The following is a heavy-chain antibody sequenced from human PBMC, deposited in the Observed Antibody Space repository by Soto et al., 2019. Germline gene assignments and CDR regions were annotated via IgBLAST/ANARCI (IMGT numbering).Heavy chain of an antibody. CDR1: GGTFSSYA. J-gene: IGHJ6*02. Sequence: SVKVSCKVSGGTFSSYAISWVRQAPGQGLEWMGGIIPIFGTANYAQKFQGRVTITADKSTSTAYMELSSLRSEDTAVYYCARDLAYCGGDCYSGGDYYYGMDVWGQGTTVTVSS. D-gene: IGHD2-21*02. V-gene: IGHV1-69*06. CDR3: ARDLAYCGGDCYSGGDYYYGMDV. CDR2: IIPIFGTA.